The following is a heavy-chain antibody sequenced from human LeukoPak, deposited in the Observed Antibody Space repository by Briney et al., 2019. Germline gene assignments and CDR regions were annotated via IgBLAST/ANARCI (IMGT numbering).Heavy chain of an antibody. CDR1: GGSISSYY. CDR2: IYSSGST. V-gene: IGHV4-59*08. D-gene: IGHD2-15*01. CDR3: ARHFRTGGRSTDAFDI. Sequence: SETLSLTCTVSGGSISSYYWSWIAQPPGKGLEWIGYIYSSGSTKYNPSLSGRVTISVDTSKNHLSLRLSTVTAPDTAVYYCARHFRTGGRSTDAFDIWGQGTMVTVSS. J-gene: IGHJ3*02.